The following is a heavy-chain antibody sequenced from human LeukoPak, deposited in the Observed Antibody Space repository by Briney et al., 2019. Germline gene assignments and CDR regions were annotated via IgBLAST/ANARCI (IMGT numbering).Heavy chain of an antibody. CDR1: GYTFTSYG. Sequence: GASVTVSFKASGYTFTSYGISWVRQAPGQGLEWMGWISAYNGNTNYAQKLQGRVTMTTDTSTSTAYMELRSLRSDDTAVYYCARAVVGGKVTMNWFDPWGQGTPVTVSS. CDR3: ARAVVGGKVTMNWFDP. J-gene: IGHJ5*02. D-gene: IGHD4-23*01. V-gene: IGHV1-18*01. CDR2: ISAYNGNT.